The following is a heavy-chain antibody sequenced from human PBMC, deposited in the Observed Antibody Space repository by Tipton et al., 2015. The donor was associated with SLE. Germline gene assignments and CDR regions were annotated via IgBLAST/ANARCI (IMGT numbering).Heavy chain of an antibody. CDR1: GGSFSGYY. CDR3: LSAVRGVMDY. Sequence: TLSLTCAVYGGSFSGYYWSWIRQPPGKGLEWIGEINHSGSTNYNPSLKSRVTISVDTSKNQFSLKLSSVAAADTAVYYCLSAVRGVMDYWGQGTLVTVSS. V-gene: IGHV4-34*01. D-gene: IGHD3-10*01. J-gene: IGHJ4*02. CDR2: INHSGST.